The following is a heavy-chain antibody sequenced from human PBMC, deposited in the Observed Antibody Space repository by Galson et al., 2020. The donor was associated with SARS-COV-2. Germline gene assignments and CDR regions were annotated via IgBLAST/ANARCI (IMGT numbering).Heavy chain of an antibody. CDR2: ISYDGSNK. CDR1: GFTFSSYA. D-gene: IGHD1-26*01. CDR3: RGELVGFDY. V-gene: IGHV3-30*04. Sequence: GESLKISCAASGFTFSSYAMHWVRQAPGKGLEWVAVISYDGSNKYYADSVKGRFTISRDNSKNTLYLQMNSLRAEDTAVYYCRGELVGFDYWGQGTLVTVSS. J-gene: IGHJ4*02.